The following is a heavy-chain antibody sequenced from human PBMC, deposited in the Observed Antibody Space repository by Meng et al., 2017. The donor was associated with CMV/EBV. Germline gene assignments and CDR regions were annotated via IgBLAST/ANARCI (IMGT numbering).Heavy chain of an antibody. CDR2: ISSSGSTI. CDR1: GFTFSSYE. V-gene: IGHV3-48*03. CDR3: ARDYGGNGFSYYYGMDV. D-gene: IGHD4-23*01. Sequence: GESLKISCAASGFTFSSYEMNWVRQAPGKGLEWVSYISSSGSTIYYADSVKGRFTISRDNAKNSLYMQMNSLRAEDTAVYYCARDYGGNGFSYYYGMDVWGQGTKVNVSS. J-gene: IGHJ6*02.